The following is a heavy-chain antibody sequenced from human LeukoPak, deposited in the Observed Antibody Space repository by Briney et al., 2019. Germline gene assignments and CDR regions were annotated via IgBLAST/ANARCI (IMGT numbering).Heavy chain of an antibody. V-gene: IGHV3-23*01. CDR2: ISGSGGST. D-gene: IGHD3-10*01. CDR3: AKSVVRGVNSFFDY. J-gene: IGHJ4*02. CDR1: GFTFSSYA. Sequence: GGSLRLSCAASGFTFSSYAMSWVRQTPGKGLEWVSAISGSGGSTYYADSVKGRFTISRDNSKNTLYLQMNSLRAEDTAVYYCAKSVVRGVNSFFDYWGQGTLVTVSS.